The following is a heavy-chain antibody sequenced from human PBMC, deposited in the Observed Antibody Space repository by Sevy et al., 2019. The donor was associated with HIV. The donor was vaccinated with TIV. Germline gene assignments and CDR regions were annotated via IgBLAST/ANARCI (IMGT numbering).Heavy chain of an antibody. V-gene: IGHV3-21*01. D-gene: IGHD2-15*01. CDR2: ITSGSRYI. CDR1: GFSFSTYS. Sequence: GGSLRLSCATSGFSFSTYSMNWVRQAPGKGLEWVASITSGSRYIYYADSVKGRFTISRDNVQNSLYLQLNSLRAEDTAVYYCARGPKALCSGGNCYTRWFDPWGQGTLVTVSS. J-gene: IGHJ5*02. CDR3: ARGPKALCSGGNCYTRWFDP.